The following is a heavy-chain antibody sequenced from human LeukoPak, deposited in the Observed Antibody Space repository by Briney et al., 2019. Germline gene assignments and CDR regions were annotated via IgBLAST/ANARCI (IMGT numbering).Heavy chain of an antibody. Sequence: GASVKVSCKASGYTFTGYYMHWVRQAPGQGLEWMGWINPNSGGTNYAQKFQRRVTMTRDTSISTAYMELSRLRSDDTAVYYCARARIVVVPAASPGGFDYWGQGTLVTVSS. V-gene: IGHV1-2*02. CDR2: INPNSGGT. D-gene: IGHD2-2*01. CDR1: GYTFTGYY. J-gene: IGHJ4*02. CDR3: ARARIVVVPAASPGGFDY.